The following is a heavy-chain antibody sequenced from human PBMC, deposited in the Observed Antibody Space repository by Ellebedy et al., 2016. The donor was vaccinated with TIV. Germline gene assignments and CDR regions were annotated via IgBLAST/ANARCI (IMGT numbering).Heavy chain of an antibody. CDR3: ARDQYYYDSSGYWGWFDP. J-gene: IGHJ5*02. Sequence: AASVKVSCKASGYSFTGYSIHWARQAPGQGLEWMGWINPNSGGTQYAQKFQGRVTMTRDTSITTTYMELSRLRSDDTAVYYCARDQYYYDSSGYWGWFDPWGQGTLVTVSS. CDR2: INPNSGGT. V-gene: IGHV1-2*02. CDR1: GYSFTGYS. D-gene: IGHD3-22*01.